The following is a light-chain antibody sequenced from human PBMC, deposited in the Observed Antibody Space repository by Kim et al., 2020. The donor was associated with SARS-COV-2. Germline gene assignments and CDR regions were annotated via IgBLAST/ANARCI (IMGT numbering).Light chain of an antibody. CDR1: QSVSSSY. V-gene: IGKV3-20*01. CDR2: GAS. CDR3: QQYGSSTPST. J-gene: IGKJ4*01. Sequence: PGERANLSCRASQSVSSSYLAWYQQNPGQAPRLLIYGASSRATGIPDRFSGSGSGTDFTLTISRLEPEDFAVYYCQQYGSSTPSTFGGGTKVDIK.